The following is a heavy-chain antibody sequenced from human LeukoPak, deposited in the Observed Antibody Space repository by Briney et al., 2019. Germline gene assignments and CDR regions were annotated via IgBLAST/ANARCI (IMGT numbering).Heavy chain of an antibody. Sequence: PSETLSLTCTVSVGSISSYYWSWIRQPAGKGLEWIGRIYTSGSTNYNPSLKSRVTMSVDTSKNQFSLKLSSVTVADTAVYYCARDRFYYHHSGYYGFDYWGQGTLVTVSS. V-gene: IGHV4-4*07. D-gene: IGHD3-22*01. CDR2: IYTSGST. CDR3: ARDRFYYHHSGYYGFDY. J-gene: IGHJ4*02. CDR1: VGSISSYY.